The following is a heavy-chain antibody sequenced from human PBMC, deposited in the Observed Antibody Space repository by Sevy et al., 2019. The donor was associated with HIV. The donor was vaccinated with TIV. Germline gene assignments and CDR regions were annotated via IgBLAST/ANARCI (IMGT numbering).Heavy chain of an antibody. CDR2: ISDTGST. Sequence: SETLSLTCIVSNGSISGYFGSWIRQPPGKGLEWIGYISDTGSTNYNPSLKSRVTISVDTSKNQFSLRLSSVTAADTAVYYCARDVYTNRSLGFDPWGQGTLVTVSS. D-gene: IGHD4-4*01. V-gene: IGHV4-59*01. CDR1: NGSISGYF. J-gene: IGHJ5*02. CDR3: ARDVYTNRSLGFDP.